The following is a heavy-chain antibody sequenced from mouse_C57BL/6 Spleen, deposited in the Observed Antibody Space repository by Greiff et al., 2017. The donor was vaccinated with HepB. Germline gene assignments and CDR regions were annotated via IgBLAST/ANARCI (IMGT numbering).Heavy chain of an antibody. V-gene: IGHV1-82*01. CDR2: IYPGDGDT. Sequence: QVHVKQSGPELVKPGASVKISCKASGYAFSSSWMNWVKQRPGKGLEWIGRIYPGDGDTNYNGKFKGKATLTADKSSSTAYMQLSSLTSEDSAVYFCARSYSNYNAMDYWGQGTSVTVSS. CDR1: GYAFSSSW. J-gene: IGHJ4*01. D-gene: IGHD2-5*01. CDR3: ARSYSNYNAMDY.